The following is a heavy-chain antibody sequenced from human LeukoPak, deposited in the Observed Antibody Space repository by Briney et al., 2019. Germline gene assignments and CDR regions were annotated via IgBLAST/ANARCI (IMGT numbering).Heavy chain of an antibody. CDR3: AKGLRYCSSGNCNSPVDY. Sequence: GSLRLSCAMSGFTFSNYAMSWVRQAPGKGLEWVSTIGGSGVSTYYADSVKGRFTISRDNSKNTLYLQMNSLRAEDTAVYYCAKGLRYCSSGNCNSPVDYWGQGTLVAVSS. J-gene: IGHJ4*02. V-gene: IGHV3-23*01. D-gene: IGHD2-15*01. CDR2: IGGSGVST. CDR1: GFTFSNYA.